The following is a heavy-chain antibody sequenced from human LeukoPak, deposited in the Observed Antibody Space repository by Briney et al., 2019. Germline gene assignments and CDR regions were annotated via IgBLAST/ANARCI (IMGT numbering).Heavy chain of an antibody. D-gene: IGHD2-2*02. Sequence: PGWSLRLYCAASAFTFSRYGMHWARQAPGKGLEGAAAISYDGSNKYYADSVKGRFTISRDNSKNTLYLQMNSLRAEDTAVYYCAKGTGYCSSTSCYTHYYYYGMDVWGQGTTVTVSS. CDR1: AFTFSRYG. V-gene: IGHV3-30*18. CDR3: AKGTGYCSSTSCYTHYYYYGMDV. CDR2: ISYDGSNK. J-gene: IGHJ6*02.